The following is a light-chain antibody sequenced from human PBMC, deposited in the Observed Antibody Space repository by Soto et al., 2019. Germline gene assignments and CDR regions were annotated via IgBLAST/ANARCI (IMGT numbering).Light chain of an antibody. J-gene: IGKJ2*01. CDR1: QSVDSSY. CDR2: GTS. CDR3: QQYGTAPYT. Sequence: ETVVTQSPVTLSLSPGEGATLSCRASQSVDSSYLAWYQQKPGQAPRLLIHGTSNRASGIPDRFSGSGSGTDFTLTISRLGPEDFAVYYCQQYGTAPYTFGQGTTLEYK. V-gene: IGKV3-20*01.